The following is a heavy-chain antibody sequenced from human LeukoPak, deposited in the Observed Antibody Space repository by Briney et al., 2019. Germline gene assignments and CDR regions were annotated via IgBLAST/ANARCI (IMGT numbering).Heavy chain of an antibody. D-gene: IGHD2-2*01. CDR1: GGSISSGSYS. CDR3: ARDLEHCCGTYCHNWFDP. CDR2: IFTSGST. V-gene: IGHV4-61*02. Sequence: SETLSLTCTVSGGSISSGSYSWSWLRQPAGKGLEWIGRIFTSGSTSYNPSLKSGVTISIDKTKNQVSLKLTSVTAADTAVYYCARDLEHCCGTYCHNWFDPWGQGSLVTVSS. J-gene: IGHJ5*02.